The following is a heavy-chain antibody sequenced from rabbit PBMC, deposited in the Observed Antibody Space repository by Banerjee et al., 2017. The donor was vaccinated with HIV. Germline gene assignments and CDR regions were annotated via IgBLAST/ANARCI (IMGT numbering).Heavy chain of an antibody. CDR3: ARDQFASSALHL. CDR1: GFTISSYH. D-gene: IGHD1-1*01. J-gene: IGHJ4*01. V-gene: IGHV1S40*01. CDR2: IDAGGIGNT. Sequence: QSLEESGGDLVTPGGTLTLTCTASGFTISSYHMCWVRQAPGKGLEWIGTIDAGGIGNTYYASWAKGRFTISRTSSTTVTLQMTSLTAADTATYFCARDQFASSALHLWGPGTLVTVS.